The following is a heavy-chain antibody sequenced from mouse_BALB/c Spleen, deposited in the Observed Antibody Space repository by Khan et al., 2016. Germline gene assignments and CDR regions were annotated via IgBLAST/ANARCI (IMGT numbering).Heavy chain of an antibody. CDR3: AATHILWSFAY. J-gene: IGHJ3*01. D-gene: IGHD1-1*02. V-gene: IGHV9-2-1*01. CDR1: GYTFTDYS. CDR2: INTETGEP. Sequence: QIQLVQSGPELKKPGETVKISCKASGYTFTDYSMHWVKQAPGKGLKWMGWINTETGEPTYADDFKGRFAFSLETSASTAYLQINNLKNEDTATYFCAATHILWSFAYWGQGTLVTVAA.